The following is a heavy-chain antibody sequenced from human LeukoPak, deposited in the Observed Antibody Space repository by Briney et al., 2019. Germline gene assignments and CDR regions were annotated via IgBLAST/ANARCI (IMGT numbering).Heavy chain of an antibody. CDR1: GFTFTSYT. CDR2: VSGSGGTT. CDR3: AKAGHYYGSGSYPIFDY. V-gene: IGHV3-23*01. Sequence: GGSLRLSCAASGFTFTSYTMSWVRQAPGKGLEWVSSVSGSGGTTYYADSVKGRFTISRDNSKNTLYLQMNSLTAEDTAVYYCAKAGHYYGSGSYPIFDYWGQGILVTVSS. J-gene: IGHJ4*02. D-gene: IGHD3-10*01.